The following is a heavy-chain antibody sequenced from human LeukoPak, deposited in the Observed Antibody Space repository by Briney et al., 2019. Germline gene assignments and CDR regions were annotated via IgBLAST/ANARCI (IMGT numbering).Heavy chain of an antibody. D-gene: IGHD3/OR15-3a*01. V-gene: IGHV3-74*01. CDR3: ARDVGFSPDC. CDR2: ISPDGTVT. CDR1: GFALSDSW. Sequence: GGSLRLSCVASGFALSDSWMHWVRQTPGKGLVWVSHISPDGTVTNYADFVKGRFIISRDNAKNTVFLQINSLRAEDTSVYFCARDVGFSPDCWGQGTLVTVSS. J-gene: IGHJ1*01.